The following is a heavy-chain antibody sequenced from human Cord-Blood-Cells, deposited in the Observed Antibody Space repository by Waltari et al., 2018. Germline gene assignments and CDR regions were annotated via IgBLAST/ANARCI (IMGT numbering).Heavy chain of an antibody. Sequence: EVQLVESGGGLVQPGGSLRLSCAASGFTFSSYDMHWVRQATGKGLEWVSAIGTAGDTYYPGSVKGRFTISRENAKNSLYLQMNSLRAGDTAVYYCARGELYSGMDVWGQGTTVTVSS. CDR3: ARGELYSGMDV. CDR2: IGTAGDT. J-gene: IGHJ6*02. V-gene: IGHV3-13*01. CDR1: GFTFSSYD.